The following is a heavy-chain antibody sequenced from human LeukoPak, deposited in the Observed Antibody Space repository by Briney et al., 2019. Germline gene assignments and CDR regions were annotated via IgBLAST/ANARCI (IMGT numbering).Heavy chain of an antibody. D-gene: IGHD3-16*01. CDR1: GFTFSSYS. Sequence: GGSLRLSCAASGFTFSSYSMNWVRQAPGKGLEWVSYISSSSSTIYYADSVKGRFTISRDNAKNSLYLQMNSLRAEDTAVYYCARDVGGWFDPWGQGTLVTVSS. CDR2: ISSSSSTI. CDR3: ARDVGGWFDP. J-gene: IGHJ5*02. V-gene: IGHV3-48*01.